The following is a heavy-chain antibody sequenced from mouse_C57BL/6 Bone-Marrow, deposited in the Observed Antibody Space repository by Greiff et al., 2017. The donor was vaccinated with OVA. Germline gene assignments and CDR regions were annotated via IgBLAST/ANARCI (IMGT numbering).Heavy chain of an antibody. D-gene: IGHD1-1*01. V-gene: IGHV1-42*01. Sequence: EVQLVESGPELVKPGASVKISCKASGYSFTGYYMNWVKQSPEKSLEWIGEINPSTGGTTYNQKFKAKATLTVDKSSSTAYMQLKSLTSEDSAVYYCARKGTTVVDYWGQGTTLTVSS. J-gene: IGHJ2*01. CDR3: ARKGTTVVDY. CDR1: GYSFTGYY. CDR2: INPSTGGT.